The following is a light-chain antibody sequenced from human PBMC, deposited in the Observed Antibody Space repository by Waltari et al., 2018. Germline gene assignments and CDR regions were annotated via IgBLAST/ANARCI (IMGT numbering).Light chain of an antibody. CDR1: QSISNY. Sequence: DIQMTQSPSSLSASVGDGGSITCQTSQSISNYLNWYQQKPGKAPNLLIYTASTLQSGVPSRFSGSGSGTDFTLTINNLQPEDFATYYCQQSHSFPFTFGQGTRVEI. CDR2: TAS. V-gene: IGKV1-39*01. J-gene: IGKJ5*01. CDR3: QQSHSFPFT.